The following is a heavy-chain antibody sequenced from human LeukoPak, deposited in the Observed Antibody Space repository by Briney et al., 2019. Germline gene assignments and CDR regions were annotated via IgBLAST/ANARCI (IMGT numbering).Heavy chain of an antibody. CDR2: IIPIFGTA. Sequence: SVKVSCKASGGTFSSYAISWVRQAPGQGLEWMGGIIPIFGTANYAQKFQGRVTITADKSTSTAYMELSSLRSEDTAVYYCARLSKSAVVTADRWGQGTLVTVSS. D-gene: IGHD2-21*02. V-gene: IGHV1-69*06. J-gene: IGHJ5*02. CDR3: ARLSKSAVVTADR. CDR1: GGTFSSYA.